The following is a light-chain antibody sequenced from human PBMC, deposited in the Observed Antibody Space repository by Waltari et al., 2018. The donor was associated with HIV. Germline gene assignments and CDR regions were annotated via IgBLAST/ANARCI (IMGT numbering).Light chain of an antibody. J-gene: IGLJ2*01. CDR3: TSYGGSNNVL. CDR1: SSDIGAYKS. Sequence: QSALTQPPSASGSPGQSVTISCTGTSSDIGAYKSVSWYQQHPGKAPKLIISEVSKRPSGVPDRFSGSKSGNTASLTVSGLQAEDEADYYCTSYGGSNNVLFGGGTKLTVL. CDR2: EVS. V-gene: IGLV2-8*01.